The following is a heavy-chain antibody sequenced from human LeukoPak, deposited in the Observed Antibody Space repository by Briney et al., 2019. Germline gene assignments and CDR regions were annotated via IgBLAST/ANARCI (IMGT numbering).Heavy chain of an antibody. J-gene: IGHJ4*02. CDR2: TYFRSRWYK. Sequence: SQTLSLTCAISGDSVSSKDATWNWLRQSPSRGLEWLGRTYFRSRWYKDYAAAVKSRITVNPNTSKNQFSLQLNSVTPEDTAVYYCAREGDWKGIGDWGQGTLVTVSS. CDR1: GDSVSSKDAT. CDR3: AREGDWKGIGD. D-gene: IGHD1-1*01. V-gene: IGHV6-1*01.